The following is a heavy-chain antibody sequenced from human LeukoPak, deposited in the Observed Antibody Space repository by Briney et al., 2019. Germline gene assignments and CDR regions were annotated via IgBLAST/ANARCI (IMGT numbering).Heavy chain of an antibody. CDR1: SGSFSGYY. CDR3: ARGSAVRVAVAGPDY. CDR2: IDHSGNT. J-gene: IGHJ4*02. Sequence: SETLSLTCAVYSGSFSGYYWSWIRQPPGKGLEWIGEIDHSGNTDYNPSLKSRVTISLDTSKNQFSLKLISVTAADTAVYYCARGSAVRVAVAGPDYWGQGTLVTVSS. V-gene: IGHV4-34*01. D-gene: IGHD6-19*01.